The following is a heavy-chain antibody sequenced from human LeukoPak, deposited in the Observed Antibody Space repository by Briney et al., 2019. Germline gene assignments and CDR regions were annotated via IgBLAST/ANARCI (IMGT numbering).Heavy chain of an antibody. CDR2: ISAYNGNT. CDR1: GYTFTSYG. D-gene: IGHD3-9*01. J-gene: IGHJ4*02. CDR3: VRDKTGIFDWPY. V-gene: IGHV1-18*01. Sequence: ASVKVSCKASGYTFTSYGISWVRQAPGQGLEWMGWISAYNGNTNYAQKLQGRVTMTTDTSTSTAYMELRSLRSDDTAVYYCVRDKTGIFDWPYWGQGTLVTVSS.